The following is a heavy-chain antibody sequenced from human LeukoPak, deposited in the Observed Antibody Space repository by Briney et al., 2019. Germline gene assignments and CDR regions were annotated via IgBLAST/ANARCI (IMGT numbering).Heavy chain of an antibody. CDR1: GGSLSGYY. J-gene: IGHJ4*02. CDR2: INHSGST. Sequence: SETLSLTCAVYGGSLSGYYWSWIRQPPGKGLEWIGEINHSGSTNYNPSLKSRVTISVDTSKNQFSLKLSSVTAADTAVYYCARGNSGYYGPGSICDYWGQGTLVTVSS. D-gene: IGHD3-10*01. V-gene: IGHV4-34*01. CDR3: ARGNSGYYGPGSICDY.